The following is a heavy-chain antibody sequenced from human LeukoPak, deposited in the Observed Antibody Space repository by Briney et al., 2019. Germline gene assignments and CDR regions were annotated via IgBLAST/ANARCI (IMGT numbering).Heavy chain of an antibody. J-gene: IGHJ5*02. Sequence: SETLSLTCTVAGGSISSYYWGWIRQPPGKGLEWIASIYYSGSTYYTPSLKSRVTLSVDTSKNQFSLKLSSVTAADTAVYYCARHIDRNWFDPWGQGTLVTVSS. CDR1: GGSISSYY. CDR2: IYYSGST. D-gene: IGHD2-15*01. CDR3: ARHIDRNWFDP. V-gene: IGHV4-39*01.